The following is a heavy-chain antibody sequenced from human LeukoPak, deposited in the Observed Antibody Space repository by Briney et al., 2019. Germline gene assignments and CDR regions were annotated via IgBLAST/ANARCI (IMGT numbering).Heavy chain of an antibody. CDR3: ARDPGGTWGFDY. D-gene: IGHD7-27*01. CDR2: ISIYSGNT. V-gene: IGHV1-18*01. CDR1: GYTFTSHG. J-gene: IGHJ4*02. Sequence: ASVKVSCKASGYTFTSHGLSWARQAPGQGLEWMGWISIYSGNTDYAQKFQDRISMTTDTSTSTAYMELRSLKSDDTAVYYCARDPGGTWGFDYWGQGALVTVSS.